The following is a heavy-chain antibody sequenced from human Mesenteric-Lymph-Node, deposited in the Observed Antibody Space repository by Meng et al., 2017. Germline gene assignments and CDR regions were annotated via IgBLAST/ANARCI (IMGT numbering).Heavy chain of an antibody. V-gene: IGHV4-34*01. J-gene: IGHJ5*02. CDR1: GGSFSGYY. Sequence: QVQLQQWGAGLFKPSETLSLTCAVYGGSFSGYYWSWIRQAPEKGLEFIGDIHFLGSTTYMPSLRSRLTLSRDTSKNQISLTLKSVTAADTATYYCVRRRNGASSLFDVWGPGALVTVSS. CDR3: VRRRNGASSLFDV. CDR2: IHFLGST. D-gene: IGHD2-2*01.